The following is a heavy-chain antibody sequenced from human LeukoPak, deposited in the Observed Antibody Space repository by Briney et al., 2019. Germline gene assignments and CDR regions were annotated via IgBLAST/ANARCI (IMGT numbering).Heavy chain of an antibody. CDR3: AKAGYGSGSYYFDY. D-gene: IGHD3-10*01. CDR2: ISGSGGST. CDR1: GFTFSSYA. V-gene: IGHV3-23*01. Sequence: KSGGSLRLSCAASGFTFSSYAMHWVRQAPGKGLEWVSAISGSGGSTYYADSVKGRFTISRDNSKNTLYLQMNSLRAEDTAVYYCAKAGYGSGSYYFDYWGQGTLVTVSS. J-gene: IGHJ4*02.